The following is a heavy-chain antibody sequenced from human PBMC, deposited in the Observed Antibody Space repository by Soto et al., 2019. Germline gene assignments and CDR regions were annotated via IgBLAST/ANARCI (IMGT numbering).Heavy chain of an antibody. CDR1: GFTVSSNY. J-gene: IGHJ1*01. CDR2: IYSGGST. V-gene: IGHV3-66*01. D-gene: IGHD3-22*01. CDR3: ARDGYDSSGYYPEYFQH. Sequence: EVQLVESGGGLVQPGGSLRLSCAASGFTVSSNYMSWVRQAPGKGLEWVSVIYSGGSTYYADSVKGRFTISRDNSKNTLYLQMNSLRAEDTAVYYCARDGYDSSGYYPEYFQHWGQGTLVTGSS.